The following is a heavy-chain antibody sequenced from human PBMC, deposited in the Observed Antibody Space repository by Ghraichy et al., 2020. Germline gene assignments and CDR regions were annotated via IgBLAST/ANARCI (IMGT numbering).Heavy chain of an antibody. CDR2: ISGSGGST. CDR3: AKSDLTVTTTGDFDY. J-gene: IGHJ4*02. D-gene: IGHD4-17*01. Sequence: GESLNISCAASGFTFSSYAMSWVRQAPGKGLEWVSAISGSGGSTYYADSVKGRFTISRDNSKNTLYLQMNSLRAEDTAVYYCAKSDLTVTTTGDFDYWGQGTLVTVSS. CDR1: GFTFSSYA. V-gene: IGHV3-23*01.